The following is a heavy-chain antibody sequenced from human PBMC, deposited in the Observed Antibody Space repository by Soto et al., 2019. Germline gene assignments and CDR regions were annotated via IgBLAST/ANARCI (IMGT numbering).Heavy chain of an antibody. J-gene: IGHJ4*02. V-gene: IGHV3-23*01. CDR3: AKALTGTTWRYFDY. Sequence: EVQLLESGGGLVQPGGSLRLSCAASGFTFSSYAMSWVRQAPGKGLEWVSAISGSGGSTYYADTVKGRFTISGDNSKNTLYLQMNSVRAEDTAVYYCAKALTGTTWRYFDYWGQGTLVTVSS. CDR2: ISGSGGST. CDR1: GFTFSSYA. D-gene: IGHD1-7*01.